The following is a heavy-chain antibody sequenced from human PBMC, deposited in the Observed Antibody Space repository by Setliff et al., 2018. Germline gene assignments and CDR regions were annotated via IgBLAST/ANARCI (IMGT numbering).Heavy chain of an antibody. CDR1: GGSFTYYY. CDR3: VRGRNVAARLLDS. Sequence: PSETLSLTCAASGGSFTYYYWTWIRQPPGKGLEWIGEINHLGTTNYNPSLKNRVSMSIDTAKNQFSLKVPSVTAADTATYYCVRGRNVAARLLDSWGQGTLVTVSS. D-gene: IGHD6-6*01. CDR2: INHLGTT. V-gene: IGHV4-34*01. J-gene: IGHJ5*01.